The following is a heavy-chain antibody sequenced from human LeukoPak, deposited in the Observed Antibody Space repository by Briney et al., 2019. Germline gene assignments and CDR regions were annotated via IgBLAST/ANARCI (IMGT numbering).Heavy chain of an antibody. CDR1: GFTFGAYT. D-gene: IGHD1-26*01. Sequence: GGSLRLSCAASGFTFGAYTINWVRQAPGKGLEWVSCIFSRSESILYADSVKGRFTVSRDNAKNSLYLQMDSLRDEDTAVYYCASSGSYRFDYWGQGTLVTVSS. V-gene: IGHV3-21*01. J-gene: IGHJ4*02. CDR2: IFSRSESI. CDR3: ASSGSYRFDY.